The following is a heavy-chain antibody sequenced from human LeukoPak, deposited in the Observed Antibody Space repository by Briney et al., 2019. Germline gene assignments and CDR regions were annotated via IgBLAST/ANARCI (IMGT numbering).Heavy chain of an antibody. V-gene: IGHV1-8*01. Sequence: ASVKVSCKASGYTFTSYDINWVRQATGQGLEWMGWMNPNSGNTGYAQKFQGRVTMTRNTSISTAYMELSSLRSDDTAVYYCARGPRYYYDSSGYRYNWFDPWGQGTLVTVSS. CDR2: MNPNSGNT. CDR3: ARGPRYYYDSSGYRYNWFDP. CDR1: GYTFTSYD. D-gene: IGHD3-22*01. J-gene: IGHJ5*02.